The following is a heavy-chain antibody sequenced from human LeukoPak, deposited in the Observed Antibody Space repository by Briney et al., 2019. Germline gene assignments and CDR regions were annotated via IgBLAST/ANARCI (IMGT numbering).Heavy chain of an antibody. CDR3: ARGSMCSSGYFCHWSY. Sequence: SETLSLTCAVYGGSFSGYYWSWIRQPPGKGLEWVGEINHRGSTNYNPSIKSRVTISVDTSKNQSSLKLSSVTAADTAVYYCARGSMCSSGYFCHWSYWGQGTLVTVSS. V-gene: IGHV4-34*01. CDR2: INHRGST. J-gene: IGHJ4*02. CDR1: GGSFSGYY. D-gene: IGHD3-22*01.